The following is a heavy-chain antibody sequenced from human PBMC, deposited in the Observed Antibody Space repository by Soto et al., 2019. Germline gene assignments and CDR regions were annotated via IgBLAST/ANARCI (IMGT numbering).Heavy chain of an antibody. V-gene: IGHV1-69*13. Sequence: PGXAEKCSCKAAVGSVGSYAMSWSRKTPGQGLEWMRGGIPIFGTANYAQKFQGRVTITADESTSTAYMELSSLRSEDTAVYYCARQGNYYDSSGPRNFTGWYPYYGMDVWGQGTTVTVSS. D-gene: IGHD3-22*01. CDR2: GIPIFGTA. CDR3: ARQGNYYDSSGPRNFTGWYPYYGMDV. CDR1: VGSVGSYA. J-gene: IGHJ6*02.